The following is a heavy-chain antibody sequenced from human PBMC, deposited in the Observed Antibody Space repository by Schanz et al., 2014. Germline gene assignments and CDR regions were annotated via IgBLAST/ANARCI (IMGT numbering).Heavy chain of an antibody. CDR1: GFTFDKYA. D-gene: IGHD2-8*02. Sequence: EVQLVESGGGLVQPGKSLRLSCAASGFTFDKYAMHWVRQAPGKGLEWVSVISWNSGTIGYADSVKGRFTISRDNAKNSLYLQMNSLRAEDTAVYYCAKSLESCPGGRCSRGYFDYWGQGTLVTVSS. CDR2: ISWNSGTI. V-gene: IGHV3-9*01. CDR3: AKSLESCPGGRCSRGYFDY. J-gene: IGHJ4*02.